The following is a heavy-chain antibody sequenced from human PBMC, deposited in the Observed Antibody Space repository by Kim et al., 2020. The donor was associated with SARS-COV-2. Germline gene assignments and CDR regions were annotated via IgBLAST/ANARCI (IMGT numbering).Heavy chain of an antibody. Sequence: SETLSLTCTVSGGSISSYYWSWIRQPPGKGLEWIGYIYYSGSTNYNPSLKSRVTISVDTSKNQFSLKLSSVTAARTAVYYCARDHREWLKYTANGYFDCWGRSTLCTVSS. CDR1: GGSISSYY. V-gene: IGHV4-59*01. J-gene: IGHJ2*01. D-gene: IGHD3-3*01. CDR3: ARDHREWLKYTANGYFDC. CDR2: IYYSGST.